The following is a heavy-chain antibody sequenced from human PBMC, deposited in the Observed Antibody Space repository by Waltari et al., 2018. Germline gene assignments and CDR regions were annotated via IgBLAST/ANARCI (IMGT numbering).Heavy chain of an antibody. J-gene: IGHJ4*02. Sequence: QVQLQESCPGLVKPSETLSLTCAVSGYSISSGYYWGWIRQPPGKGLEWIGSIYHSGSTYYNPSLKSRVTISVDTSKNQFSLKLSSVTAADTAVYYCARLLYGGIAAAVYFDYWGQGTLVTVSS. CDR3: ARLLYGGIAAAVYFDY. V-gene: IGHV4-38-2*01. CDR2: IYHSGST. CDR1: GYSISSGYY. D-gene: IGHD6-13*01.